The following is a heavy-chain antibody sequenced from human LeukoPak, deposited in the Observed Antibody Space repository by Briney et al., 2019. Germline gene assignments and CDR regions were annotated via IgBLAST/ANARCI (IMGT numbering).Heavy chain of an antibody. CDR2: TIPIVGIA. J-gene: IGHJ4*02. Sequence: GASVKVSCKASGGTFSSYAISWVRQAPGQGLEWMGTTIPIVGIANYAQKFQGRVTITADKFTSTAYMELSSLRSEDTAVYYCARDGEMATIYFDYWGQGTLVTVSS. V-gene: IGHV1-69*04. CDR3: ARDGEMATIYFDY. D-gene: IGHD5-24*01. CDR1: GGTFSSYA.